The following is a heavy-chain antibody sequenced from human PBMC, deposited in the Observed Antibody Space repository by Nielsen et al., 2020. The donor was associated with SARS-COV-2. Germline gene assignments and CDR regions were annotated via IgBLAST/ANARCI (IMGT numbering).Heavy chain of an antibody. V-gene: IGHV3-33*05. Sequence: GGSLRLSCVVSGFAFSRHGMHWVRRTPGKGLEWVATLSSDGSEIDDIDSVPGRFTISRDNAKNTLYLQMHSLRAEDTAVYYCARESYSWSWYGPDYWGQGTLVTVSS. D-gene: IGHD1-26*01. CDR2: LSSDGSEI. CDR3: ARESYSWSWYGPDY. CDR1: GFAFSRHG. J-gene: IGHJ4*02.